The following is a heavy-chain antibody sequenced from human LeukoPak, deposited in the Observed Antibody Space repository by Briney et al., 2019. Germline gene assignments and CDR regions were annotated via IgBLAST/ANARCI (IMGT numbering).Heavy chain of an antibody. J-gene: IGHJ4*02. V-gene: IGHV1-2*06. D-gene: IGHD1-26*01. CDR1: GYTFTGYY. CDR2: INPNSGGT. CDR3: ARESIDSGSYYSQDY. Sequence: GASVKVSCKASGYTFTGYYMHWVRQAPGQGLEWMGRINPNSGGTNYAQKFQGRVTMTRDTSISTAYMELSRLRSDDTAVYYCARESIDSGSYYSQDYWGQGTLVTVSS.